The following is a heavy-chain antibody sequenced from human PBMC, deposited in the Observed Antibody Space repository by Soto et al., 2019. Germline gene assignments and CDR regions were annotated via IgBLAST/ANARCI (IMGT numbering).Heavy chain of an antibody. Sequence: EVQLVESGGGLVQPGGSLRLSCAASGFTFSSLSMNWVRQAPGKGLEWVSRINGDGGTTYYADSVKGRFTVSRDNAKNTLYLQMDRLSAEDTAVYYCVRGSTGSCPLCYFNVWGRGTLVTVSS. CDR1: GFTFSSLS. CDR2: INGDGGTT. J-gene: IGHJ2*01. D-gene: IGHD2-15*01. CDR3: VRGSTGSCPLCYFNV. V-gene: IGHV3-74*02.